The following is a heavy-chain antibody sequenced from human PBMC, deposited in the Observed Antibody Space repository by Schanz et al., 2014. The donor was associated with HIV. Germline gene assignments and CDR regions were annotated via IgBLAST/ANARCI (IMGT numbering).Heavy chain of an antibody. V-gene: IGHV3-23*01. J-gene: IGHJ4*02. D-gene: IGHD3-22*01. CDR2: ISGSGVNT. Sequence: EVQLLESGGGLVQPGGSLRLSCAASGFTFSTYAMSWVRQAPGKGLEWVSAISGSGVNTYYADSVKGRFTISRDNSKNTLYLQMNSLRADDTAVYYCARILDYYDSSGFDYWGQGTLVVVSS. CDR3: ARILDYYDSSGFDY. CDR1: GFTFSTYA.